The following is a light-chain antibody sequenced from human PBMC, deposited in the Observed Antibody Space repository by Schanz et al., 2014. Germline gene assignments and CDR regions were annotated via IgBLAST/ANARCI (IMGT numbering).Light chain of an antibody. V-gene: IGLV2-23*02. CDR1: TSDIGSYDF. J-gene: IGLJ1*01. CDR3: SSYGGNLGV. CDR2: DVN. Sequence: QSALTQPASVSGAPGQSITISCTGTTSDIGSYDFVSWNRRHPGEAPKLMIFDVNQRPSGVPDRFSGSKSGNTASLTVSGLQAEDEADYYCSSYGGNLGVFGTGTKLTVL.